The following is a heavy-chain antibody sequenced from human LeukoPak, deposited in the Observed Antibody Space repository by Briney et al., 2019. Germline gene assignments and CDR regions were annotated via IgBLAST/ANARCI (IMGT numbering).Heavy chain of an antibody. Sequence: RPSLRLSCAASGFTFSSYAMSWVRQAPGKGLEWVSAISGSGGSTYYADSVKGRFTISRDNSKNTLYLQMNSLRAEDTAVYYCAKDIAAGWFDPWGQGTLVTVSS. D-gene: IGHD6-13*01. V-gene: IGHV3-23*01. CDR2: ISGSGGST. CDR3: AKDIAAGWFDP. CDR1: GFTFSSYA. J-gene: IGHJ5*02.